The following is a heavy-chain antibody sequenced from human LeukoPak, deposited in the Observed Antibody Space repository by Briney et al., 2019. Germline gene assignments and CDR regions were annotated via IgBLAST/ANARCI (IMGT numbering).Heavy chain of an antibody. D-gene: IGHD3-10*01. J-gene: IGHJ4*02. CDR1: GYSFTSYH. CDR3: ASQLAGSYYAVSDY. V-gene: IGHV1-46*01. Sequence: ASVKVSCKASGYSFTSYHMHWVRQAPGQGLEWMGIINPSGGSTSYAQKFQGRVTMTRDTSTSAVYMELSSLRSEDTAVYYCASQLAGSYYAVSDYWGQGTLVTVSS. CDR2: INPSGGST.